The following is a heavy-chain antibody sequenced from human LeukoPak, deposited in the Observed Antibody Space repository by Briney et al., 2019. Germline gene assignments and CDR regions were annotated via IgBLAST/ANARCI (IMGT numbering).Heavy chain of an antibody. CDR2: ISSSSSYI. CDR3: AAAFGGVIVSPDY. CDR1: GFTFSSYS. J-gene: IGHJ4*02. Sequence: GGSLRLSCAASGFTFSSYSVNWVRQAPGKGLEWVSSISSSSSYIYYADSVKGRFTISRDNAKNSLYLQMNSLRAEDTAVYYCAAAFGGVIVSPDYWGQGTLVTVSS. D-gene: IGHD3-16*02. V-gene: IGHV3-21*01.